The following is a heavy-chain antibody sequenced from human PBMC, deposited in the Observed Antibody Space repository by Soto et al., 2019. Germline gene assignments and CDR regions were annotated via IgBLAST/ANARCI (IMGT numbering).Heavy chain of an antibody. CDR2: IDPSDSYT. D-gene: IGHD3-10*01. CDR1: GYSFTSYW. Sequence: GESLKISCKGSGYSFTSYWISWVRQMPGKGLEWMGRIDPSDSYTNYSPSFQGHVTISADKSISTAYLQWSSLKASDTDMYYWAFHIGPTSLLVNYYYYGMDVWGQGTTVTVSS. V-gene: IGHV5-10-1*01. CDR3: AFHIGPTSLLVNYYYYGMDV. J-gene: IGHJ6*02.